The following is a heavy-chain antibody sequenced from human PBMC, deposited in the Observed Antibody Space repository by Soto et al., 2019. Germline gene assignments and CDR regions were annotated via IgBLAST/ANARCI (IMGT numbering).Heavy chain of an antibody. CDR3: ARTTPSTIFGVVIPQDWFDP. CDR2: IYYSGST. D-gene: IGHD3-3*01. CDR1: GGTSSSYY. Sequence: SETLSVACTVSGGTSSSYYWRWIRQTTGKGLEWIGYIYYSGSTTYNPSLKRRVTISVDTSKNQFSLKLSSVTAADTAVYYCARTTPSTIFGVVIPQDWFDPWGQGTLVTVSS. J-gene: IGHJ5*02. V-gene: IGHV4-59*01.